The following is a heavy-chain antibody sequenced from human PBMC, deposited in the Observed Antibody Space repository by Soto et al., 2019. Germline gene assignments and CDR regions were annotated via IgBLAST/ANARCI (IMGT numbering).Heavy chain of an antibody. CDR1: GFNFRSTA. V-gene: IGHV3-23*01. D-gene: IGHD2-21*02. CDR3: AKGGDYDLDFDS. CDR2: ISGAGDSP. Sequence: GGSLRLSCASSGFNFRSTAMSLVRQPPGKGLEWVSAISGAGDSPFYADSVKGRFTISRDNSKNMLYLYINSLRAEDTAMYYCAKGGDYDLDFDSWGQGTPVTVSS. J-gene: IGHJ4*02.